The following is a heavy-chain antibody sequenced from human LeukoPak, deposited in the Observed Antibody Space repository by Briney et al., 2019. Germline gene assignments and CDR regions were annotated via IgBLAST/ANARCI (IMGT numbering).Heavy chain of an antibody. CDR2: ISGSGGST. CDR3: AKEYCSGSSCYSDAFDI. J-gene: IGHJ3*02. CDR1: GFTFSSYA. V-gene: IGHV3-23*01. Sequence: PGGSLRLSCAASGFTFSSYAMSWVRQAPGKGLEWVSAISGSGGSTYYADSVKGRFTISRDNSKNTLYLQMNSLRAEDTAVYYCAKEYCSGSSCYSDAFDIWGQGTMVTVSS. D-gene: IGHD2-15*01.